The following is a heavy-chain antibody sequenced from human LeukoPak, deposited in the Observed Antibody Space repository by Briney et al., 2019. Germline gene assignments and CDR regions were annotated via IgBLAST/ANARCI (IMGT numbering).Heavy chain of an antibody. CDR3: ARRGEAMDPFDY. Sequence: GESLKISCKGSGYSFTTYWIGWVRQMPGKGLEYMGIINPGDSDTRYSPSFQGQVTISADKSINTAYLQWSSLKASDTAIYYCARRGEAMDPFDYWGQGTLVTVSS. D-gene: IGHD5-18*01. CDR2: INPGDSDT. CDR1: GYSFTTYW. J-gene: IGHJ4*02. V-gene: IGHV5-51*01.